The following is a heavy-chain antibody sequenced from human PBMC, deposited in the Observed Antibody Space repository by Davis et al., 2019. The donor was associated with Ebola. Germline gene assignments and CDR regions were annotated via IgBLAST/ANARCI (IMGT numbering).Heavy chain of an antibody. CDR2: ISYDGSNK. CDR3: ARDPVRFLEGAYYYGMDV. D-gene: IGHD3-3*01. CDR1: GFTFSSYD. V-gene: IGHV3-30-3*01. J-gene: IGHJ6*02. Sequence: GESLKISCAASGFTFSSYDMHWVRQAPGKGLEWVAVISYDGSNKYYADSVKGRFTISRDNSKNTLHLQMNSLRAEDTAVYYCARDPVRFLEGAYYYGMDVWGQGTTVTVSS.